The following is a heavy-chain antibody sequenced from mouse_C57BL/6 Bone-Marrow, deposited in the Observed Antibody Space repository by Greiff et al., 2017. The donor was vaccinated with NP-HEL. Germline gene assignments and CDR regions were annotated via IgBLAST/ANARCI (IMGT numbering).Heavy chain of an antibody. V-gene: IGHV5-17*01. CDR1: GYTFSDYG. J-gene: IGHJ2*01. CDR3: ARGVLQDFDY. CDR2: ISSGSSTI. Sequence: EVKLVESGGGLVKPGGSLKLSCAASGYTFSDYGMHWVRQAPGKGLEWVAYISSGSSTIYYTDTVKGRFTISRDKGKNTVLLQMTSLRYEDTAMYYCARGVLQDFDYWGQGTTLTVSS. D-gene: IGHD2-14*01.